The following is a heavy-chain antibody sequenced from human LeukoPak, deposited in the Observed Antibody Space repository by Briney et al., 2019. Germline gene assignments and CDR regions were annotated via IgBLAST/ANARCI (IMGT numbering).Heavy chain of an antibody. Sequence: PGGSLRLSCAASGFTFSNAWMSWVRQAPGKGLEWVAFIRYDGSNKYYADSVKGRFTISRDNSKNTLYLQMNSLRAEDTAVYYCARQETSSYNGAFDIWGQGTMVTVSS. V-gene: IGHV3-30*02. J-gene: IGHJ3*02. CDR3: ARQETSSYNGAFDI. CDR2: IRYDGSNK. D-gene: IGHD1-26*01. CDR1: GFTFSNAW.